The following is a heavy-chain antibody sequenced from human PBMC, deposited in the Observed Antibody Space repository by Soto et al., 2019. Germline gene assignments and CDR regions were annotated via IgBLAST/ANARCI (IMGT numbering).Heavy chain of an antibody. CDR1: GGTFSSYA. CDR3: ARVPPRDVVLTGIMDV. D-gene: IGHD2-2*01. CDR2: IIPIFGTA. J-gene: IGHJ6*02. V-gene: IGHV1-69*01. Sequence: QVQLVQSGAEVKKPGSSVKVSCKASGGTFSSYAISWVRQAPGQGLEWMGGIIPIFGTANYAQKFQGRVTITADESTITAYMELSSLRSQDTAVYYCARVPPRDVVLTGIMDVWGQGTTVTVSS.